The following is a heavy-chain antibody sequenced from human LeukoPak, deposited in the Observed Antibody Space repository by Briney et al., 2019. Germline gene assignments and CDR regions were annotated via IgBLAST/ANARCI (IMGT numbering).Heavy chain of an antibody. V-gene: IGHV4-61*02. J-gene: IGHJ4*02. CDR3: ASGITIFGVVRGPAY. CDR1: GGSISSGSYY. Sequence: PSETLSLTCTVSGGSISSGSYYWSWIRQPAGKGLEWIGRIYTSGRTNYNPSLKSQVTISVDTSKNQFSLKLSSVTAADTAVYYCASGITIFGVVRGPAYWGQGTLVTVSS. D-gene: IGHD3-3*01. CDR2: IYTSGRT.